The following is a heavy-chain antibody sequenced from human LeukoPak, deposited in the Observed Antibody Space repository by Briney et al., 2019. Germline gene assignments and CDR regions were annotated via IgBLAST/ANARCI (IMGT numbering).Heavy chain of an antibody. CDR1: GFTFSSYA. D-gene: IGHD6-13*01. V-gene: IGHV3-23*01. CDR3: AKGRTGSSWYSFDY. J-gene: IGHJ4*02. Sequence: GGSLRLSCAASGFTFSSYAMSWVRQAPGKGLEWVSVIGASGGSTYYADSVKGRFTISRDNSKNTLYLQMNSLRAEDTAVYYCAKGRTGSSWYSFDYWGQGTLVTVPS. CDR2: IGASGGST.